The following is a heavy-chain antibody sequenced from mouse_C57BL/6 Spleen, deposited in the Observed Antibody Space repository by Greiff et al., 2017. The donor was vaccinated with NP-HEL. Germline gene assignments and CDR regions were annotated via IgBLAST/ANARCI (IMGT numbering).Heavy chain of an antibody. Sequence: QVQLQQSGPELVKPGASVKISCKASGYAFSSSWMNWVKQRPGKGLEWIGRIYPGDGDTKYNGKFKGKATLTADKSSSTAYMQLSSLTSEDSAVYFCASRDLAWFAYWGQGTLVTVSA. J-gene: IGHJ3*01. CDR2: IYPGDGDT. D-gene: IGHD3-3*01. V-gene: IGHV1-82*01. CDR1: GYAFSSSW. CDR3: ASRDLAWFAY.